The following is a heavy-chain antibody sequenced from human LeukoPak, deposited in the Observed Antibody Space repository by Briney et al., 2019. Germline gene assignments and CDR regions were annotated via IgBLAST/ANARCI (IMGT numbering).Heavy chain of an antibody. D-gene: IGHD6-19*01. CDR3: ARHFQQWLAIDY. Sequence: SETLSLTCTVSGGSISSYYWSWIRQPPGKGLEWIGYIYYSGSTNYNPSLKSRVTISVDKSKNQFSLKLSSVTAADTAVYYCARHFQQWLAIDYWGQGTLVTVSS. V-gene: IGHV4-59*08. CDR2: IYYSGST. CDR1: GGSISSYY. J-gene: IGHJ4*02.